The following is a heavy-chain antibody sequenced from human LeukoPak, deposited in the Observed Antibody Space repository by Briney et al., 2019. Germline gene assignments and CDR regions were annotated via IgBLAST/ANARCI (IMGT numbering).Heavy chain of an antibody. Sequence: TGGSLRLSCAASGFTVSSNYMSWVRQAPGKGLEWVSVIYSGGSTYYADSVKGRFTISRDNSKNTLYLQMNSLRAEDTAVYYCARDPGEQYHRYYYYYYGMDVWGQGTTVTVSS. V-gene: IGHV3-53*01. D-gene: IGHD2-2*01. J-gene: IGHJ6*02. CDR1: GFTVSSNY. CDR2: IYSGGST. CDR3: ARDPGEQYHRYYYYYYGMDV.